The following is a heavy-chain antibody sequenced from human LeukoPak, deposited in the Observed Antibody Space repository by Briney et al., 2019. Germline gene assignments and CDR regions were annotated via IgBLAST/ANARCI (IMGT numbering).Heavy chain of an antibody. V-gene: IGHV3-33*01. D-gene: IGHD3-9*01. CDR2: IWDDGSNT. CDR1: GFTFSSYG. J-gene: IGHJ3*02. CDR3: ARERADILTGYYSGAFDI. Sequence: GGSLRLSCAASGFTFSSYGTHWVRHAPSKGREWGAVIWDDGSNTNYPDSVKGRFTITRDNSKNTLYLNMNTLRTEDTAALQCARERADILTGYYSGAFDIWGQGTMVTVSS.